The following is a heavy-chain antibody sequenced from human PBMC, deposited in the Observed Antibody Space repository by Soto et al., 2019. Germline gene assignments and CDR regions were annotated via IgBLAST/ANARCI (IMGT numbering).Heavy chain of an antibody. CDR3: ARGGDVVVPAAIMYFDY. D-gene: IGHD2-2*01. CDR2: ISSSGDRT. V-gene: IGHV3-64*02. Sequence: EVQLVESGEGLVQPGGSLRLSCAAPGFTFSSYAMHWVRQAPGKGLEYVSAISSSGDRTYYADSVKGRFTISRDNSKNTLYLQMGSLRAEDMAVYYCARGGDVVVPAAIMYFDYWGQGTLVTVSS. J-gene: IGHJ4*02. CDR1: GFTFSSYA.